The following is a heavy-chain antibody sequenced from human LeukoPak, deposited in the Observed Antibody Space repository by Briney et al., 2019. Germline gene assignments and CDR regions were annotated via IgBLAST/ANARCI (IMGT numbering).Heavy chain of an antibody. Sequence: PSETLSLTCAVYGGSFSGYYWSWIRQPPGKGLEWIGEINHSGSTNYNPSLKSRVTISVDTSKNQFSLKLSSVTAADTALYYCARHRYHYYYYDSSGYYPGFFDYWGQGTLVTVSS. D-gene: IGHD3-22*01. J-gene: IGHJ4*02. CDR2: INHSGST. CDR1: GGSFSGYY. V-gene: IGHV4-34*01. CDR3: ARHRYHYYYYDSSGYYPGFFDY.